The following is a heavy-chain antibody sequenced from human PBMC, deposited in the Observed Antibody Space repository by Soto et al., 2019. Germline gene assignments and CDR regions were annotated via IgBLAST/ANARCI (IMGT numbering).Heavy chain of an antibody. J-gene: IGHJ4*02. Sequence: EVQLLESGGDLVQPGGSLRLSCAASGFTFTNFAMSWVRQAPGKGLEWVSTIGGGDGTTYYADSVKGRFTISRDNAKNTLYLQMNSLRAEDTAVYYCAREVAVAGRMYYWGQGTLVTVSS. CDR2: IGGGDGTT. CDR3: AREVAVAGRMYY. D-gene: IGHD6-19*01. CDR1: GFTFTNFA. V-gene: IGHV3-23*01.